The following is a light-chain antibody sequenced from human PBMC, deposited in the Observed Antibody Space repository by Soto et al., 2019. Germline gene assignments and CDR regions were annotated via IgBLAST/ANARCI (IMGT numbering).Light chain of an antibody. CDR3: QQSHSTPGT. CDR1: QSISSY. Sequence: DIQMTQSPSSLSASVGDRVTITCRASQSISSYLNWYQHKPGKAPKLLIYAASSLQSGVPSRFSGSGSGTDFTLTIRSLQPEDFATYYCQQSHSTPGTFGGGTKVAIK. J-gene: IGKJ4*01. CDR2: AAS. V-gene: IGKV1-39*01.